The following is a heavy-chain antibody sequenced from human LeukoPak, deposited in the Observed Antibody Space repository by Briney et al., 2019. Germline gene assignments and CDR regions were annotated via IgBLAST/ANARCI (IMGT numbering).Heavy chain of an antibody. V-gene: IGHV1-18*01. J-gene: IGHJ4*02. Sequence: ASVKVSCKASGYTLTSYGISWVRQAPGQGLEWMGWISAYNGNTNYAQKLQGRVTMTTDTSTSTAYMELRSLRSDDTAVYYCARDSRTPTNYDILTGYYRSFDYWGQGTLVTVSS. D-gene: IGHD3-9*01. CDR3: ARDSRTPTNYDILTGYYRSFDY. CDR2: ISAYNGNT. CDR1: GYTLTSYG.